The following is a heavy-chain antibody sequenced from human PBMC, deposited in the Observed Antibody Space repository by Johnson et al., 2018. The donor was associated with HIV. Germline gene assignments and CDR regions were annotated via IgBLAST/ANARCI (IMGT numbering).Heavy chain of an antibody. CDR3: AKGRRIAAAGTRAFDI. CDR1: GFTFSTYV. D-gene: IGHD6-13*01. Sequence: VQLVESGGGLVQPGGSLRLSCAASGFTFSTYVMSWVRQAPGKGLEWVSGISGSGGSTYYADSVKGRFTISRDNSKNTLYRQMNSLRAEDTAVYYCAKGRRIAAAGTRAFDIWGQGTMVTVSS. V-gene: IGHV3-23*04. J-gene: IGHJ3*02. CDR2: ISGSGGST.